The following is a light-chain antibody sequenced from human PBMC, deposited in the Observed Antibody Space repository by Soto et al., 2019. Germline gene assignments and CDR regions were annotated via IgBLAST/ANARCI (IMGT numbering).Light chain of an antibody. V-gene: IGKV1-33*01. J-gene: IGKJ2*02. CDR3: QQFDSVPCT. CDR1: QDITNY. CDR2: DAS. Sequence: IQMTQSPSSLPASVGDRVTITCQASQDITNYLIWYQQKPGKAPKVLIYDASSLGTGVSSRFSGSGSGTHFTLTISSLQPEDIATYYCQQFDSVPCTFGQGTKLEIK.